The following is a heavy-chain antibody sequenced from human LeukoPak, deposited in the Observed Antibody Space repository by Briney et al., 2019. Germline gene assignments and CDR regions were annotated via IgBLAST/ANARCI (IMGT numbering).Heavy chain of an antibody. Sequence: ASVKVSCKASGYTFTSYGITWVRQAPGQGLEWMGWISAYNGNTNYAQKLQGRVTMTTDTSTSTAYMELRSLRSDDTAVYYCAKGNYYDSSGPNYYYYGMDVWGQGTTVTVSS. J-gene: IGHJ6*02. V-gene: IGHV1-18*01. D-gene: IGHD3-22*01. CDR2: ISAYNGNT. CDR3: AKGNYYDSSGPNYYYYGMDV. CDR1: GYTFTSYG.